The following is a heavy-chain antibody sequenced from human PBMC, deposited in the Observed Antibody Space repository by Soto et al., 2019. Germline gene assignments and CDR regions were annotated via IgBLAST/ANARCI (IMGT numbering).Heavy chain of an antibody. Sequence: HVSCKASGYTFTDYFIHWVRQAPGQGFEWMGWINPKSRGTNYAQKFQGRVTMTRDTSNSTAYMELRGLRSDDTAVYYCARVTLKAGNWFDPWGQGTQVTVSS. V-gene: IGHV1-2*02. CDR2: INPKSRGT. J-gene: IGHJ5*02. CDR1: GYTFTDYF. CDR3: ARVTLKAGNWFDP.